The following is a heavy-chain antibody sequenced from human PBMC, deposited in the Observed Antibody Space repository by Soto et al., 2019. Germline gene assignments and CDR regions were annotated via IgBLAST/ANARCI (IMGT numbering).Heavy chain of an antibody. J-gene: IGHJ4*02. V-gene: IGHV1-3*01. CDR3: ARGDGDHYDGNGYLGRH. CDR2: INAGNGNT. D-gene: IGHD3-22*01. CDR1: GYTFTIYA. Sequence: GASVKVSCTASGYTFTIYAMHWVRQAPGQRLEWMGWINAGNGNTKYSQKFQGRLTISRDNARNTLYLQMNSLRVEDTAVYFCARGDGDHYDGNGYLGRHWGQGTLVTVSS.